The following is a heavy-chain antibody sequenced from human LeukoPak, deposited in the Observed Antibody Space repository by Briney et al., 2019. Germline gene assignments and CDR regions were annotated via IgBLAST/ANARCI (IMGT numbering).Heavy chain of an antibody. Sequence: GGSLRLSCVASGFTFSSYWMSWVRRAPGKGLEWVANIKENGNEKYYVDSVKGRFTISRDNAKNSLYLQMNGLKTEDTAVYYCTTDGDDSSGYYPFDYWGQGTLVTVSS. CDR3: TTDGDDSSGYYPFDY. CDR2: IKENGNEK. D-gene: IGHD3-22*01. CDR1: GFTFSSYW. V-gene: IGHV3-7*05. J-gene: IGHJ4*02.